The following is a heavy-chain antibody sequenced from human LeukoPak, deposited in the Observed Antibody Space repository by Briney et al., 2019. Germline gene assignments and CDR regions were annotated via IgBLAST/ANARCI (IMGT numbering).Heavy chain of an antibody. V-gene: IGHV3-74*01. CDR3: ARVEGSTPAGGRY. Sequence: PGGSLRLSCAASGFTFSSYWMHWVRQAPGKGLVWVSRINSDGSSTSYADSVKGRFTISRDNAKNTLYLQMNSLRAEDTAVYHCARVEGSTPAGGRYWGQGTLVTVSS. D-gene: IGHD2-15*01. CDR1: GFTFSSYW. J-gene: IGHJ4*02. CDR2: INSDGSST.